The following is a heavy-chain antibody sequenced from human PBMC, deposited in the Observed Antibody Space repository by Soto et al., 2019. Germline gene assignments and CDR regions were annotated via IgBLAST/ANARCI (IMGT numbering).Heavy chain of an antibody. CDR1: GFPFSRYA. Sequence: GGSLRLSCAASGFPFSRYAMHWVRQAPGKGLEWVAVISYDRSNKYYADSVKGRFTISRDDSKNTLSLQMNSLRGEDTAPYYCARARGYSYATPDYWGQGTLVTVSS. D-gene: IGHD5-18*01. V-gene: IGHV3-30-3*01. CDR3: ARARGYSYATPDY. CDR2: ISYDRSNK. J-gene: IGHJ4*02.